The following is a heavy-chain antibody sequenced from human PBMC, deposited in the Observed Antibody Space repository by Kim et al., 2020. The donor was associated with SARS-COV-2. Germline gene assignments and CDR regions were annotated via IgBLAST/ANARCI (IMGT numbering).Heavy chain of an antibody. D-gene: IGHD6-13*01. CDR2: ISGTSRYI. Sequence: GGSLRLSCAASEFTFSDYVMSWVRQAPGKGLEWLSSISGTSRYIYYAASVKGRFTISRDNAKNSVYLHMNSLRVDDTAVYFCARDRSSWARVIDYYYMDVWGTGTTVSV. CDR3: ARDRSSWARVIDYYYMDV. CDR1: EFTFSDYV. V-gene: IGHV3-21*06. J-gene: IGHJ6*03.